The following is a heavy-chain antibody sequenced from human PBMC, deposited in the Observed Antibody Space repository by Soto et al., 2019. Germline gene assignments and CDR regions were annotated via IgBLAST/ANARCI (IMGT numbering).Heavy chain of an antibody. J-gene: IGHJ6*02. CDR3: ARGLTGGTMTLDV. V-gene: IGHV1-8*01. CDR2: MNPNSGNT. Sequence: ASVKVSCKDSGYTFTSYYINWVRPATGQGLELMGWMNPNSGNTGYAQKFQGRVTMTRNTSISTAYMELSSLRSEDTAVYSCARGLTGGTMTLDVGGQGTTVTVSS. CDR1: GYTFTSYY. D-gene: IGHD4-17*01.